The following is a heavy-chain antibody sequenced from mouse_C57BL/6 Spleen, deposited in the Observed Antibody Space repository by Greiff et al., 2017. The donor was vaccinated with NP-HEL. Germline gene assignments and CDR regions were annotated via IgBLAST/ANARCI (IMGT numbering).Heavy chain of an antibody. Sequence: EVQLQQSGAELVKPGASVKLSCTASGFNIKDYYMHWVKQRTEQGLEWIGRIDPEDGETKYAPKFQGKATITADTATTTAYLQLSGLTSEDTAVYYCARGFYYGSSYDWYFDVWGTGTTVTVSS. D-gene: IGHD1-1*01. V-gene: IGHV14-2*01. CDR2: IDPEDGET. J-gene: IGHJ1*03. CDR3: ARGFYYGSSYDWYFDV. CDR1: GFNIKDYY.